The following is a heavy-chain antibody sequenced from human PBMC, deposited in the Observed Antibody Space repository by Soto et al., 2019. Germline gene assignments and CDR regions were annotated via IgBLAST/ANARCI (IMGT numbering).Heavy chain of an antibody. Sequence: QLHLHESGPGLVKPSETLSLSCSVSGDSITRSGFYWAWIRRPPGKELEGIGSMYHTGSTYYKPSLESRLTLSVDPSKCQFSLRLTSMTAADAGVYFCARVRGGDTHVFDFWGQGARVTVSS. CDR1: GDSITRSGFY. D-gene: IGHD3-10*01. CDR3: ARVRGGDTHVFDF. J-gene: IGHJ4*02. CDR2: MYHTGST. V-gene: IGHV4-39*01.